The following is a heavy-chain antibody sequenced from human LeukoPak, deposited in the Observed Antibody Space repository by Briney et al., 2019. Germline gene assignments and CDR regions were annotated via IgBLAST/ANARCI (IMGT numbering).Heavy chain of an antibody. V-gene: IGHV1-2*02. Sequence: GASVKVSCKASGYTFTGYYMHWVRQAPGQGLEWMGWINPNSGGTNSAQNFQGRVTMTRDTSISTAYMELSRLRSDDTAVYYCAREESSSWASAEYFQHWGQGTLVAVSS. D-gene: IGHD6-13*01. CDR1: GYTFTGYY. CDR3: AREESSSWASAEYFQH. J-gene: IGHJ1*01. CDR2: INPNSGGT.